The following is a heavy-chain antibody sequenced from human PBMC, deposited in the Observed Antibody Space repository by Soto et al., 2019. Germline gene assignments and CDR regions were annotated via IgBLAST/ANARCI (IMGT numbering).Heavy chain of an antibody. CDR2: IYSGGST. CDR1: GFTVSSNY. V-gene: IGHV3-66*01. J-gene: IGHJ4*02. CDR3: AREDCSGGSCYWPY. D-gene: IGHD2-15*01. Sequence: GGSQILSCAASGFTVSSNYRSWVRQAPGKGLEWVSVIYSGGSTYYADSVKGRFTISRDNSKNTLYLQMNSLRAEDTAVYYCAREDCSGGSCYWPYWGQGTLVTVSS.